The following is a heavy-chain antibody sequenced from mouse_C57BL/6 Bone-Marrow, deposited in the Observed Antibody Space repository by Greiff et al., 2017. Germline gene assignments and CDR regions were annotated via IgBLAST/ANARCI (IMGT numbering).Heavy chain of an antibody. Sequence: EVQRVESGGGLVQPGESLKLSCESTEYEFPSHDMSWVSKNPEKRLELVAAINSDGGSTDYPDTMERRFIISRDNTKKTLYLQMLSLRSEDTAFYYCAKHREMDYWGQGTSVTVSS. J-gene: IGHJ4*01. CDR3: AKHREMDY. CDR1: EYEFPSHD. CDR2: INSDGGST. V-gene: IGHV5-2*01.